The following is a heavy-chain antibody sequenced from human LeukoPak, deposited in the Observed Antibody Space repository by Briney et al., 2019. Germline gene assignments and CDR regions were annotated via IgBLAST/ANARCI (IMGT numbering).Heavy chain of an antibody. Sequence: KPGGSLRLSCAAFGFPFSTHSLNWVRQAPGKGLEWVSSICAGGDFVYYVDSVKGRFTISRDNANNSLHLQMDSLTAEDTAVYHCVRDKYHRSNYAYVDSWGHGALVTVSS. CDR3: VRDKYHRSNYAYVDS. D-gene: IGHD3-16*01. V-gene: IGHV3-21*01. J-gene: IGHJ5*01. CDR1: GFPFSTHS. CDR2: ICAGGDFV.